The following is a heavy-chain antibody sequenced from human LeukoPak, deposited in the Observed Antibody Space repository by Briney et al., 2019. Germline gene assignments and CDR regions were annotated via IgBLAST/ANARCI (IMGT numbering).Heavy chain of an antibody. J-gene: IGHJ4*02. CDR1: GFTVSSFW. Sequence: PGGSLRLSCAASGFTVSSFWMSWVRQAPGKGLEWVAVISIDGNIKYYTDSVKGRFTISRDNSKNTLYLQMNSLRPEDTAVYYCARDIGVNMIWGQGTLVTVSS. CDR2: ISIDGNIK. CDR3: ARDIGVNMI. V-gene: IGHV3-30*03. D-gene: IGHD3-22*01.